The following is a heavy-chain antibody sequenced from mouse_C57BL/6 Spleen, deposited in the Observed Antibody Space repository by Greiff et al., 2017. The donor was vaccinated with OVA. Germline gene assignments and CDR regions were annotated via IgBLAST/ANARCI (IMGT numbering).Heavy chain of an antibody. CDR3: ARSGKAVVATDFDY. V-gene: IGHV1-54*01. CDR1: GYAFTNYL. D-gene: IGHD1-1*01. CDR2: INPGSGGT. J-gene: IGHJ2*01. Sequence: QVQLQQSGAELVRPGTSVKVSCKASGYAFTNYLIEWVKQRPGQGLEWIGVINPGSGGTNYNEKFKGKATLTADKSSSTAYMQLSSLTSEDSAVYVCARSGKAVVATDFDYWGQGTTLTVSS.